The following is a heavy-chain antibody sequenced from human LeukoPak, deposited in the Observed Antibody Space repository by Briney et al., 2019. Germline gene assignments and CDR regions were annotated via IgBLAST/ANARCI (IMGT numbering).Heavy chain of an antibody. V-gene: IGHV1-2*02. Sequence: GASVKVSCKASGYNFPGYYMHWVRQAPGQGLEWMGWIDPNSGGTKFAQKFQGRVTMTRDTSISTAYMELSRLRSDDTAVYYCARGRRLWFGEAGSFWGQGTLVTVSS. J-gene: IGHJ4*02. D-gene: IGHD3-10*01. CDR3: ARGRRLWFGEAGSF. CDR2: IDPNSGGT. CDR1: GYNFPGYY.